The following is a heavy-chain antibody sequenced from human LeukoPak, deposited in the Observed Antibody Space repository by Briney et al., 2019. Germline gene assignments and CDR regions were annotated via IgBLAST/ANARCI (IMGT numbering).Heavy chain of an antibody. V-gene: IGHV3-53*01. CDR1: GFTVSSNY. J-gene: IGHJ4*02. Sequence: PGGSLRLSCAASGFTVSSNYMSWVRQAPGKGLEWVSVIYSGGSTYYADSVKGRFTISRDNSKNTLYLQMNSLRAEDTAVYYCARSGLWYSSGPFDYWAREPWSPSPQ. D-gene: IGHD3-22*01. CDR3: ARSGLWYSSGPFDY. CDR2: IYSGGST.